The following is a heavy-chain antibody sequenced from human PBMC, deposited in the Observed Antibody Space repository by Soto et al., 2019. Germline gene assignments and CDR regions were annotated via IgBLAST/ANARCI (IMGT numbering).Heavy chain of an antibody. J-gene: IGHJ4*02. D-gene: IGHD3-10*01. CDR3: ASLAQSGGSGSYTYPSDY. Sequence: VASVKVSCKASGGTFSSYAITWVRQAPGQGLEWMGGIIPIFGTANYAQKFQGRVTITADESTSTAYMELSSLRSEDTAVYYCASLAQSGGSGSYTYPSDYWGQRTLVTVSS. CDR2: IIPIFGTA. V-gene: IGHV1-69*13. CDR1: GGTFSSYA.